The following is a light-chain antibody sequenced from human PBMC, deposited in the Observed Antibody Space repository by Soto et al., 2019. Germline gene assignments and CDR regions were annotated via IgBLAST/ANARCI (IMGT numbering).Light chain of an antibody. J-gene: IGLJ1*01. CDR3: TSYTLSTYV. V-gene: IGLV2-14*01. Sequence: QSALTQPASVSGSPGQPITISCTGTSSDVGGYNYVSWYQQHPGKAPKLMIYEVSNRPSGVSDRFSGSKSGNTASLTISGLQAEDEADYYCTSYTLSTYVFGSGTKVTVL. CDR1: SSDVGGYNY. CDR2: EVS.